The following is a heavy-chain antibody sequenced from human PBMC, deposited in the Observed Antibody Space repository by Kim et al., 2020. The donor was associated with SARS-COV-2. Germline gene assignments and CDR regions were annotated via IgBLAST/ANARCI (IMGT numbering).Heavy chain of an antibody. D-gene: IGHD6-6*01. Sequence: TSYADSVKGRFTISRDNAKNTLYLQMNSLRAEDTAVYYCAKSSIAARFGYWGQGTLVTVSS. J-gene: IGHJ4*02. CDR2: T. CDR3: AKSSIAARFGY. V-gene: IGHV3-74*01.